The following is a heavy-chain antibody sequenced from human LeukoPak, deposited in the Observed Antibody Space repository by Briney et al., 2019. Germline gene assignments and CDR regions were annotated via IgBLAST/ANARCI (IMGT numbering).Heavy chain of an antibody. V-gene: IGHV3-23*01. Sequence: GGSLRLPRAASGIIFGSHGMAWVRQAPGKGLEWVSSISPNGDRTFHADFVKGRFTISRDNSKNTVSLHMNSLRAEDSAIYRCARAYDKAYDYWGQGTLVTVSS. CDR2: ISPNGDRT. J-gene: IGHJ4*02. CDR1: GIIFGSHG. D-gene: IGHD2-21*01. CDR3: ARAYDKAYDY.